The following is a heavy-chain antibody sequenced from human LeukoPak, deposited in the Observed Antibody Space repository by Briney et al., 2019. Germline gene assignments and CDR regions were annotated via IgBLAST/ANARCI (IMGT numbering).Heavy chain of an antibody. D-gene: IGHD3-9*01. Sequence: GGSLRLSCVASGFTFSSYGMNWDRQAPGKGLEWVSYISSSSSTIYYADSVKGRFTISRDNAKNSLYLQMNSLRDEDTAVYYCARPYYDILTGYLWFDYWGQGTLVTVSS. V-gene: IGHV3-48*02. CDR3: ARPYYDILTGYLWFDY. CDR2: ISSSSSTI. J-gene: IGHJ4*02. CDR1: GFTFSSYG.